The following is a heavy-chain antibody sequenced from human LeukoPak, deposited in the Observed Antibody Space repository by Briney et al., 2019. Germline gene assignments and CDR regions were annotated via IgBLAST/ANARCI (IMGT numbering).Heavy chain of an antibody. D-gene: IGHD3-22*01. V-gene: IGHV4-59*12. J-gene: IGHJ4*02. Sequence: SETLSLTCTVSGGSISSYYWSWIRQPPGKGLEWIGYIYYSGTTNYNPSLKSRVTISVDTSKNQFSLKLSSVTAADTAVYYCARANYYDSSGYDDYWGQGTLVTVSS. CDR2: IYYSGTT. CDR1: GGSISSYY. CDR3: ARANYYDSSGYDDY.